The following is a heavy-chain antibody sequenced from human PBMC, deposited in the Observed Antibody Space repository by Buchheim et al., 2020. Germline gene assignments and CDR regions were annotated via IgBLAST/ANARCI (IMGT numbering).Heavy chain of an antibody. V-gene: IGHV3-7*01. CDR2: IKQDGREK. CDR3: ASDRYYDFWSGYYTEDY. Sequence: EVQLVESGGGLVQPGGSLRLSCAASGFTFSSYWMNWVRQAPGTGLERVAIIKQDGREKCSRDSVKGRFTLLGDPTKTLLTLQMNSLRGEDAAVYYCASDRYYDFWSGYYTEDYWGQGTL. CDR1: GFTFSSYW. D-gene: IGHD3-3*01. J-gene: IGHJ4*02.